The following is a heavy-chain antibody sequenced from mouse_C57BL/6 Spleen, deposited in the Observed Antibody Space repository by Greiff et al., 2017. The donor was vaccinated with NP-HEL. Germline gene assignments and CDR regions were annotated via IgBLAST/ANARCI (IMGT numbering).Heavy chain of an antibody. CDR3: AREENWY. CDR2: IDPSDSYT. CDR1: GYTFTSYW. D-gene: IGHD4-1*01. V-gene: IGHV1-59*01. J-gene: IGHJ2*01. Sequence: QVQLQQPGAELVRPGTSVKLSCKASGYTFTSYWMHWVKQRPGQGLEWIGVIDPSDSYTNYNQKFKGKATLTVDTSSSTAYMQLSSLTSEDSAVYYCAREENWYWGQGTTLTVSS.